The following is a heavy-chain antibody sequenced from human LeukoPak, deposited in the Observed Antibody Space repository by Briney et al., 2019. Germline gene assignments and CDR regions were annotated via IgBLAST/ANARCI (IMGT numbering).Heavy chain of an antibody. J-gene: IGHJ4*02. V-gene: IGHV3-11*01. CDR1: GFTFSDYY. CDR2: IGSGGGPI. CDR3: ARALRDSSWYYEY. D-gene: IGHD6-13*01. Sequence: GGSLRLSCAASGFTFSDYYMSWFRQAPGKGLEWVSYIGSGGGPIYYADPVKGRFTISRDNAKSSLYLQMNSLRAEDTALYYCARALRDSSWYYEYWGQGTLVTVSS.